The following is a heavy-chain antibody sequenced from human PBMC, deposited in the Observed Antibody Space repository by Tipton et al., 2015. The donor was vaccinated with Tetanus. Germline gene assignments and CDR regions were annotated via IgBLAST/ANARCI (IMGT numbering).Heavy chain of an antibody. V-gene: IGHV3-73*01. Sequence: SLRLSCAASGFTFSGSAMHWVRQASGKGLEWVGRIRSKASNYATAYAASVKGRFTISRDDSKNTAYLQMRSLRDEDTAMYYCVFGRGGGGFDYWGQGTLVTVSS. CDR3: VFGRGGGGFDY. D-gene: IGHD2-15*01. J-gene: IGHJ4*02. CDR1: GFTFSGSA. CDR2: IRSKASNYAT.